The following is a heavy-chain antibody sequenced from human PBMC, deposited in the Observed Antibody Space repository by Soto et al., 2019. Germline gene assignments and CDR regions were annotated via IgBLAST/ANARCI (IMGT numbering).Heavy chain of an antibody. D-gene: IGHD6-19*01. CDR1: GYSFTGYY. Sequence: ASVKVSCKTSGYSFTGYYIHWVRQAPGQGLEWMGWINPNSGDTNYAQKFQGWATMTRDTSISTAYMELSRLRSDDTAVFYCARAFSYSSGCHDFDYWGQGTPVTVSS. CDR2: INPNSGDT. J-gene: IGHJ4*02. V-gene: IGHV1-2*04. CDR3: ARAFSYSSGCHDFDY.